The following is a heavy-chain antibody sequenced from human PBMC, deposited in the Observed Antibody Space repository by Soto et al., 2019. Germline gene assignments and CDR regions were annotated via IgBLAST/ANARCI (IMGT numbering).Heavy chain of an antibody. CDR2: IKSKTDGGTT. Sequence: EVQLVESGGGLVKPGRSLRLSCAASGFTFSNAWMSWVRQAPGKGLEWVGRIKSKTDGGTTDYAAPVKGRFTISRDDSKNTLYLQMNSLKTEDTAVYYCTTYLIVLMVYANPVYWGQGTLVTVSS. CDR3: TTYLIVLMVYANPVY. V-gene: IGHV3-15*01. D-gene: IGHD2-8*01. CDR1: GFTFSNAW. J-gene: IGHJ4*02.